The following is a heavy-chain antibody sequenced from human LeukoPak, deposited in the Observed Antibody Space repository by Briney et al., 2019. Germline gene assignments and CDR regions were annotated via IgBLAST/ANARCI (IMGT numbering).Heavy chain of an antibody. CDR2: ISSSGSTI. Sequence: GGSLRLSCAASGFTFSDYYMSWIRQAPGKGLEWVSYISSSGSTIYYADSVKGRFTISRDNAKNSLYLQMNSLRAEDTAVYYCARDPTTPYCGGDCYTFDYWAREPWSPSPQ. V-gene: IGHV3-11*04. CDR1: GFTFSDYY. J-gene: IGHJ4*02. D-gene: IGHD2-21*01. CDR3: ARDPTTPYCGGDCYTFDY.